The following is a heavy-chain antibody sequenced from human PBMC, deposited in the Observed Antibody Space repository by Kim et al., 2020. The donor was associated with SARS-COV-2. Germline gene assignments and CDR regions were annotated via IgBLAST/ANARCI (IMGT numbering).Heavy chain of an antibody. V-gene: IGHV7-4-1*02. CDR3: ARDSVGSSRVYWYFDL. J-gene: IGHJ2*01. D-gene: IGHD1-26*01. CDR1: GYTLGDYA. CDR2: INTNTGNP. Sequence: ASVKVSCKASGYTLGDYALNWVRQAPGQGLEWMGWINTNTGNPTYAQGFTGRFVFSLDTSVSTAYLQISSLSDEDTAVYYCARDSVGSSRVYWYFDLWGR.